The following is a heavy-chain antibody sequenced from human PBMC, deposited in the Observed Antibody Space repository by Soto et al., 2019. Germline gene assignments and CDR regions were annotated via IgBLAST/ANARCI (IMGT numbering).Heavy chain of an antibody. D-gene: IGHD1-26*01. CDR3: ARGKEWEQPSNHYYFDY. CDR2: IIPILGTI. CDR1: GRTFLISA. Sequence: QVQLVQSGAEVQTPGSSVRVSCKTAGRTFLISAIAWVRHAPVQGLEWMVGIIPILGTIHIAQNFQGRVNFPADRSTSTAYMDLASLRSEDTATYFCARGKEWEQPSNHYYFDYWGQGSQVIVSS. J-gene: IGHJ4*02. V-gene: IGHV1-69*06.